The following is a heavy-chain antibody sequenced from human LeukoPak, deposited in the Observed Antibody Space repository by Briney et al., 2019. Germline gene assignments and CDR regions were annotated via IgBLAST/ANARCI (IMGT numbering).Heavy chain of an antibody. J-gene: IGHJ3*02. V-gene: IGHV3-23*01. CDR1: GFTFSSYA. D-gene: IGHD3-16*02. CDR2: ISGSGGST. Sequence: PGGSLRLSCAASGFTFSSYAMSWVRQAPGKGLEWVSAISGSGGSTYYADSVKGRFTISRDNSKNTLYLQMNSLRAEDTAVYYCAKDPEAYPYSDYIWGSYRYTGPADAFDIWGQGTMVTVSS. CDR3: AKDPEAYPYSDYIWGSYRYTGPADAFDI.